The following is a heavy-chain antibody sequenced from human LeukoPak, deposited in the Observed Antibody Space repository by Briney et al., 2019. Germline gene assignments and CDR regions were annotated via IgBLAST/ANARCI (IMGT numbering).Heavy chain of an antibody. D-gene: IGHD2-15*01. V-gene: IGHV1-24*01. Sequence: GASVKVSCKVSGYTLTELSMHWVRQAPGKGLAWMGGFDPEDGETIYAQKFQGRVTMTEDTSTDTAYTELSSLRSEDTAVYYCATEGAAAPSYYYYGMDVWGQGTTVTVSS. CDR1: GYTLTELS. CDR2: FDPEDGET. CDR3: ATEGAAAPSYYYYGMDV. J-gene: IGHJ6*02.